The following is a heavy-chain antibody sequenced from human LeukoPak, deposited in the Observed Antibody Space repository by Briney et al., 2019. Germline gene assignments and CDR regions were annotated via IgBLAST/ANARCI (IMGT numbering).Heavy chain of an antibody. J-gene: IGHJ4*02. D-gene: IGHD3-22*01. CDR3: ARGTAYYYDSSRYYYFDY. CDR1: GGTFSSYA. CDR2: IIPIFGTA. V-gene: IGHV1-69*05. Sequence: SVKVSCKASGGTFSSYAISWVRQAPGQGLEWMGGIIPIFGTANYAQKFQGRVTITTDESTSTAYMELSSLRSEDTAVYYCARGTAYYYDSSRYYYFDYWGQGTLVTVSS.